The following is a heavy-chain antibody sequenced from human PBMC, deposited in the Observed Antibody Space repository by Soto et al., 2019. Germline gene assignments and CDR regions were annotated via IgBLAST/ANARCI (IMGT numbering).Heavy chain of an antibody. Sequence: QVQLVESGGGVVQPGRSLRLSCAASGFTFSSYGMHWVRQAPGKGLQWVAVISYDGSNKYYADSVKGRFTISRDNSKNTLYLQMNSLRAEDTAVYYCAKDGPYGDYRFDYWGQGTLVTVSS. J-gene: IGHJ4*02. CDR3: AKDGPYGDYRFDY. CDR2: ISYDGSNK. CDR1: GFTFSSYG. D-gene: IGHD4-17*01. V-gene: IGHV3-30*18.